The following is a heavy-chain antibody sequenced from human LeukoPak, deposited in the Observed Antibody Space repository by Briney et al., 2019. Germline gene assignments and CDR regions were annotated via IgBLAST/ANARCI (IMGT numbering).Heavy chain of an antibody. CDR3: ARDARHYDFWSGYDY. CDR2: INPNSGGT. Sequence: ASVKVSCKASGYTFTGYYMHWVRQALGQGLEWMGWINPNSGGTNYAQKFQGWVTMTRDTSISTAYMELSRLRSDDTAVYYCARDARHYDFWSGYDYWGQGTLVTVSS. V-gene: IGHV1-2*04. D-gene: IGHD3-3*01. J-gene: IGHJ4*02. CDR1: GYTFTGYY.